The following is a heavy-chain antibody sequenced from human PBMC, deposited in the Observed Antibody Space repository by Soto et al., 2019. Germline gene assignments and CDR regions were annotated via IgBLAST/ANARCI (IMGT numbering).Heavy chain of an antibody. J-gene: IGHJ4*02. CDR1: GFTFSSYA. CDR2: ISGSGGST. Sequence: GGSLRLSCAASGFTFSSYAMSWVRQAPGKGLEWVSAISGSGGSTYYADSVKGRFTISRDNSKNTLYLQMNSLRAEDTAVYYCAKDYDILTGPHSGDNWGQGTLVTVSS. D-gene: IGHD3-9*01. V-gene: IGHV3-23*01. CDR3: AKDYDILTGPHSGDN.